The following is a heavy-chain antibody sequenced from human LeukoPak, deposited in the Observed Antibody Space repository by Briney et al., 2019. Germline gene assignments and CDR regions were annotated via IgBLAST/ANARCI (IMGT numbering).Heavy chain of an antibody. J-gene: IGHJ4*02. D-gene: IGHD5-18*01. Sequence: GGSLRLSCAASGFTFSSYGMPWVRQAPGKGLEWVAVISYDGSNKYYADSVKGRFTISRDNSKNTLYLQMNSLRAEDTAVYYCARGYSYGHGGYYFDYWGQGTLVTVSS. CDR2: ISYDGSNK. V-gene: IGHV3-30*03. CDR1: GFTFSSYG. CDR3: ARGYSYGHGGYYFDY.